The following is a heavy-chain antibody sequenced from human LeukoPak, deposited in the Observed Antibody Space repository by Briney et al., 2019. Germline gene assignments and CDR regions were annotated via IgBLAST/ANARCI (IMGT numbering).Heavy chain of an antibody. CDR2: ISYSGST. Sequence: SETLSLTCTVSGGSISSSAYYWAWVRQPPGKGLEWNGSISYSGSTYYGPSLKSRVTISVDTSKNQFSLNLNSVTAADAAVYYCAGHRHSPDFVYWGQGTLVTVSS. V-gene: IGHV4-39*01. J-gene: IGHJ4*02. CDR3: AGHRHSPDFVY. CDR1: GGSISSSAYY.